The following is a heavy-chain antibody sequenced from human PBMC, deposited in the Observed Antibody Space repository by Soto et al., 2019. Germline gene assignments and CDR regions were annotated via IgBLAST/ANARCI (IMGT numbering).Heavy chain of an antibody. J-gene: IGHJ4*02. CDR2: IYHSGST. CDR3: AGGSTGLLDY. V-gene: IGHV4-4*02. Sequence: QVQLQESGAGLVKPSGTLYLTCAVSGGSISSSNWWSWVRQPPGKGLEWIGEIYHSGSTNYNLSLKSRVTTSVDNSKNQFSMKLNSVTAADAAVYYCAGGSTGLLDYWGQGTLVTVSS. CDR1: GGSISSSNW. D-gene: IGHD2-8*02.